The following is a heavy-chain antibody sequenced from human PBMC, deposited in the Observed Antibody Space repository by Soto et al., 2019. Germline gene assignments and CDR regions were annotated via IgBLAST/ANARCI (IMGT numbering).Heavy chain of an antibody. CDR3: ASFDHQLSFDY. J-gene: IGHJ4*02. CDR1: GGSISSSSYY. V-gene: IGHV4-39*01. D-gene: IGHD3-9*01. CDR2: IYYSGST. Sequence: QLQLQESGPGLVKPSETLSLTCTVSGGSISSSSYYWGWIRQPPGKGLEWIGSIYYSGSTYYNPSRKSRVTISVDTSKNQFSLKLSSVTAADTAVYYCASFDHQLSFDYWGQGTLVTVSS.